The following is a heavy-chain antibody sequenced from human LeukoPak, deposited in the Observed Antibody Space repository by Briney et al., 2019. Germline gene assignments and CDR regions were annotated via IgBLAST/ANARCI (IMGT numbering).Heavy chain of an antibody. J-gene: IGHJ4*02. CDR2: ISYDGSNK. V-gene: IGHV3-30*03. D-gene: IGHD5-12*01. CDR1: GFTFSSYG. CDR3: TSWVDIVATIGPGQIDY. Sequence: GRSLRLSCAASGFTFSSYGMHWVRQAPGKGLEWVAVISYDGSNKYYADSVKGRFTISRDNSKNTLYLQMNSLRAEDTAVYYCTSWVDIVATIGPGQIDYWGQGTLVTVSS.